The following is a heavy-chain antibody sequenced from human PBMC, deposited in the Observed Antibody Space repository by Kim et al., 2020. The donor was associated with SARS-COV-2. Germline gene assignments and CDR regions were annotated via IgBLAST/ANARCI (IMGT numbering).Heavy chain of an antibody. CDR1: GFTFSSYA. V-gene: IGHV3-23*01. J-gene: IGHJ5*02. CDR2: ITTNGGST. D-gene: IGHD3-10*01. Sequence: GGSLRLSCAASGFTFSSYAMSWVRQAPGKGLEWVSAITTNGGSTYYADSVKGRFTISRDNSKNTLYLQMNSLRVEDTAIYYCAKSPYLSGTYPRGAFDPWGQGTLVTVSS. CDR3: AKSPYLSGTYPRGAFDP.